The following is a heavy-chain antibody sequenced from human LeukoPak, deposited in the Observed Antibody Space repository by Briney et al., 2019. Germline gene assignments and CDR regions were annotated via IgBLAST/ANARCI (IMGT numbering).Heavy chain of an antibody. J-gene: IGHJ5*02. D-gene: IGHD6-19*01. CDR1: GYTFTGYY. CDR2: INPNSGGT. CDR3: ARGAPSIAVAGTIWFNP. V-gene: IGHV1-2*04. Sequence: ASVKVSCKASGYTFTGYYMHWVRQAPGQGLEWMGWINPNSGGTNYAQKFQGWVTMTWDTSISTAYMELSRLRSDDTAVYYCARGAPSIAVAGTIWFNPWGQGTLVTVAS.